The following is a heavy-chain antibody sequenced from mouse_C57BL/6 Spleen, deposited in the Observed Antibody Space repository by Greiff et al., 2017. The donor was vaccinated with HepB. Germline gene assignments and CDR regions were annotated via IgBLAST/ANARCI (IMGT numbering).Heavy chain of an antibody. J-gene: IGHJ2*01. D-gene: IGHD2-2*01. CDR1: GFTFSSYA. CDR3: TRDQGGYDPYYFDY. V-gene: IGHV5-9-1*02. Sequence: EVKLMESGEGLVKPGGSLKLSCAASGFTFSSYAMSWVRQTPEKRLEWVAYISSGGDYIYYADTVKGRFTISRDNARNTLYLQMSSLKSEDTAMYYGTRDQGGYDPYYFDYWGQGTTLTVSS. CDR2: ISSGGDYI.